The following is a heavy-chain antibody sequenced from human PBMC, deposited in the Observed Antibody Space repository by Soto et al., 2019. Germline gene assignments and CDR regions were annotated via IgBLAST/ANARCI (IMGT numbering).Heavy chain of an antibody. CDR2: IYWNDDT. V-gene: IGHV2-5*01. CDR1: GFSLSTSGVG. CDR3: AHRPFDGWFDP. J-gene: IGHJ5*02. Sequence: QITLKESGPTLVKPTQTLTLTCTFSGFSLSTSGVGVGWIRQPPGKALDWLALIYWNDDTRYSPSLKSRLPNPTYTSKNQVVLTMTNMDPVDTATYYWAHRPFDGWFDPWGKGTLFIVSS.